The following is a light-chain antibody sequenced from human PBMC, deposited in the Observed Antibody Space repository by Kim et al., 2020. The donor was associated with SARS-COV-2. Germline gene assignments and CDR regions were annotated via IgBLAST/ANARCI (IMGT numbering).Light chain of an antibody. CDR1: QSLLHSNGYNY. CDR2: LGS. Sequence: EPASISCRSSQSLLHSNGYNYLDWYLQKPGQSPQLLIYLGSNRASGVPDRFSGSGSGTDFTPKISRVEAEDVGVYYCMQALQTPLTFGGGTKLEI. J-gene: IGKJ4*01. V-gene: IGKV2-28*01. CDR3: MQALQTPLT.